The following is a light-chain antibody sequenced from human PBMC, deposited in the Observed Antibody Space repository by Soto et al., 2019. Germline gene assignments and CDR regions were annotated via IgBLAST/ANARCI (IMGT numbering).Light chain of an antibody. V-gene: IGKV3-20*01. Sequence: ELVMTQSPATLSLSAGDSASLSCGDSQSISSSFLAWYQQKTGQAPRILIYGESSRATGIPDRLSGTGSETDLNLTISRLEPEDFAVYYCQKYDNSPITFGQGTRLEIK. CDR2: GES. J-gene: IGKJ5*01. CDR3: QKYDNSPIT. CDR1: QSISSSF.